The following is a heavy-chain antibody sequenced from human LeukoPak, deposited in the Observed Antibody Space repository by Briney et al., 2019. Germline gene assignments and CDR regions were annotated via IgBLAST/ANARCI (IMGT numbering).Heavy chain of an antibody. CDR1: GGTFSSSA. J-gene: IGHJ4*02. Sequence: GSSVKVSCKASGGTFSSSAISWVRQAPGQGLEWMGGIIPIFHTSPYARKFQGRLTITADKSTNTAYMELSSLRSDDTAIYYCARELLPGGFADYWGQGTLVTVSS. CDR2: IIPIFHTS. V-gene: IGHV1-69*06. CDR3: ARELLPGGFADY. D-gene: IGHD3-22*01.